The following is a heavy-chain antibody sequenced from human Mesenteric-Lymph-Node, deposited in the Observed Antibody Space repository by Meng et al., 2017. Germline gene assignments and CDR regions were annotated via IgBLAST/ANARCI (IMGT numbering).Heavy chain of an antibody. J-gene: IGHJ6*02. D-gene: IGHD1-26*01. CDR3: ARAKLGSYYYYYGMDV. V-gene: IGHV3-30*04. CDR2: VSDDSRQK. CDR1: GFPFSSYA. Sequence: GGSLRLSCTASGFPFSSYAMHWVRQAPGKGLEWVAVVSDDSRQKYYAESVEGRLTISRDNSKDTLYLQMNSLRAEDTAVYYCARAKLGSYYYYYGMDVWGQGTTVTVSS.